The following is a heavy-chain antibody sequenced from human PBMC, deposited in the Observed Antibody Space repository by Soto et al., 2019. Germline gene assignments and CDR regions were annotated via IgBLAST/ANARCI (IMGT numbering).Heavy chain of an antibody. Sequence: SGPTLLNPTETLTLTCIVSGFSLSSPIVGVSWIRQPPGKALEWLAHIFSNDEKSYGTSLKTRLTISKDTSKSQVVLTMTNMDPVDTATYYCARISTIARDFDYWGQGTLVTVSS. CDR2: IFSNDEK. CDR3: ARISTIARDFDY. CDR1: GFSLSSPIVG. J-gene: IGHJ4*01. V-gene: IGHV2-26*01. D-gene: IGHD2-21*01.